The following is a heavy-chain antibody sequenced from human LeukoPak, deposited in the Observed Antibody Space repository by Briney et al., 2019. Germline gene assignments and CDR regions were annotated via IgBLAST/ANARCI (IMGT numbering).Heavy chain of an antibody. CDR2: ISGSGGST. CDR1: GFTFSSYA. D-gene: IGHD3-3*01. V-gene: IGHV3-23*01. CDR3: AKEPSELRFLEWLLYPHPPDY. Sequence: PGGSLSLSCAASGFTFSSYAMSWVRQAPGKGLEWVSAISGSGGSTYYADSVKGRFTISRDNSKNTLYLQMNSLRAEDTAVYYCAKEPSELRFLEWLLYPHPPDYWGQGTLVTVSS. J-gene: IGHJ4*02.